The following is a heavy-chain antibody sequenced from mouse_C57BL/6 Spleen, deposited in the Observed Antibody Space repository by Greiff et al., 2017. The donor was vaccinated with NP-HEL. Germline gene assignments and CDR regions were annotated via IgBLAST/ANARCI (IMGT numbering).Heavy chain of an antibody. V-gene: IGHV2-2*01. D-gene: IGHD2-3*01. J-gene: IGHJ1*03. CDR1: GFSLTSYG. CDR3: ARNIYDGYYWYFDV. CDR2: IWSGGST. Sequence: QVHVKQSGPGLVQPSQSLSITCTVSGFSLTSYGVHWVRQSPGKGLEWLGVIWSGGSTDYNAAFIYRLSISKDNSKSQVFFKMNSLQADDTAIYYCARNIYDGYYWYFDVWGTGTTVTVSS.